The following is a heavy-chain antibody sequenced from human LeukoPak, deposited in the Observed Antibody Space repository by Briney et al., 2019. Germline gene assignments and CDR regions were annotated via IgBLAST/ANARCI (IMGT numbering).Heavy chain of an antibody. CDR1: GGTFSSYA. CDR2: IIPIFGTA. D-gene: IGHD4-17*01. J-gene: IGHJ4*02. V-gene: IGHV1-69*05. CDR3: ASQGGDYVRFDY. Sequence: ASVKVSYKASGGTFSSYAISWVRQAPGQGLEWMGGIIPIFGTANYAQKFQGRVTMTRDTSTSTVYMELSSLRSEDTAVYYCASQGGDYVRFDYWGQGTLVTVSS.